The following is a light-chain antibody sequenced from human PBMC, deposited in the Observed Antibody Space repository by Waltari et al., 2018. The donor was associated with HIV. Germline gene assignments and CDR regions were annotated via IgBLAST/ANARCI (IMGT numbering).Light chain of an antibody. J-gene: IGLJ3*02. V-gene: IGLV2-14*01. CDR1: ASGAYTD. CDR3: TSYLSSATPE. CDR2: EAS. Sequence: QSALAQPASVSGSPGQTITLSCTGVASGAYTDVSWYQHRPGQAPKVIIYEASNPPSGVSPRFSGSKSANTASLTISGLQFEDEADYFCTSYLSSATPEFGGGTRLTVL.